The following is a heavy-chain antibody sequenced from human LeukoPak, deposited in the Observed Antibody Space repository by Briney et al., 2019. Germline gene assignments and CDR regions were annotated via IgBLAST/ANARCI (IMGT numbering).Heavy chain of an antibody. CDR2: MNPNSGNT. CDR1: GYTFTGYY. Sequence: ASVKVSCKASGYTFTGYYMHWVRQATGQGLEWMGWMNPNSGNTGYAQKFQGRVTMTRNTSISTAYMELSSLRSEDTAVYYCARESPCYYGMDVWGQGTTVTVSS. V-gene: IGHV1-8*02. J-gene: IGHJ6*02. CDR3: ARESPCYYGMDV.